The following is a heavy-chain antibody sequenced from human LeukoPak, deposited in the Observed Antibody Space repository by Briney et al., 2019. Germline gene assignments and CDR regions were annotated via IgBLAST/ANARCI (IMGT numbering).Heavy chain of an antibody. D-gene: IGHD3-3*01. J-gene: IGHJ5*02. CDR2: IYPGDSDT. V-gene: IGHV5-51*01. Sequence: GESLKISCKGSGYSFTSYWIGWVRQMPGKGLEWMGIIYPGDSDTRYSPSFQGQVTISADKSISTAYLQWSSLKASDTAMYYCARSGGELRFLVWLSDSNWFDPWGQGTLVTVSS. CDR1: GYSFTSYW. CDR3: ARSGGELRFLVWLSDSNWFDP.